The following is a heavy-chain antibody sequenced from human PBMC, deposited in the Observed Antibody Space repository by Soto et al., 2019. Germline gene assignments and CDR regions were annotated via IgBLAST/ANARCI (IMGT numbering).Heavy chain of an antibody. D-gene: IGHD6-13*01. V-gene: IGHV3-30*18. Sequence: QVQLVESGGGVVQPGRSLRLSCAASGFTFSSYGMHWVRQAPGKGLEWVAVISYDGSNKYYADSVKGRFTISRDNSKNTLYLQMNSLRAEDTAVYYCAKPRSSWYNAPDYWGQGTLVTVSS. J-gene: IGHJ4*02. CDR1: GFTFSSYG. CDR3: AKPRSSWYNAPDY. CDR2: ISYDGSNK.